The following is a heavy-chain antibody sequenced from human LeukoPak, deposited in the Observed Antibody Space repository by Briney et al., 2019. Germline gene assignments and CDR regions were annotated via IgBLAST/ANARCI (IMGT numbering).Heavy chain of an antibody. J-gene: IGHJ4*02. CDR3: AKDGSGGYSYGFYYFDY. CDR2: ISGSGGST. D-gene: IGHD5-18*01. CDR1: GFTFSSYA. Sequence: QPGGSLRLSCAASGFTFSSYAMSWVRQAPGKGLEWVSAISGSGGSTYYADSVKGRFTISRDNSKNTLYLQMNSLRAEDTAVYYCAKDGSGGYSYGFYYFDYWGQGTLVTVSS. V-gene: IGHV3-23*01.